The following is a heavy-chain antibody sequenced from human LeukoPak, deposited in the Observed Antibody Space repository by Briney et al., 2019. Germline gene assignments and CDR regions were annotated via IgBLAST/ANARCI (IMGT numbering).Heavy chain of an antibody. D-gene: IGHD3-22*01. CDR1: GGSISSYY. CDR2: IFYSGST. V-gene: IGHV4-59*08. CDR3: ARLYHVSSAYFLDY. Sequence: SETLSLTCTVSGGSISSYYWTWIRQPPGKGLEWIGYIFYSGSTNYNPSLESRITISMDTSKNQFSLRLSSVTAADTAVYYCARLYHVSSAYFLDYWGQGTLVTVSS. J-gene: IGHJ4*02.